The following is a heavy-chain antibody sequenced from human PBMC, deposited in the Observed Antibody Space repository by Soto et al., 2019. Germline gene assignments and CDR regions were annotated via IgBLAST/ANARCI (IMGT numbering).Heavy chain of an antibody. CDR2: IYWDDDK. CDR1: GFSLSTSGVG. Sequence: QITLKESGPTLVKPTQTITLTCTFSGFSLSTSGVGVGLISQPPGKALECLVLIYWDDDKRYSPSLKSRITITTDTSKNQLVLTWTNLDPVDTATYYCAHRVGVATSWGPGLDYWGQGTLFTVSS. D-gene: IGHD2-15*01. J-gene: IGHJ4*02. V-gene: IGHV2-5*02. CDR3: AHRVGVATSWGPGLDY.